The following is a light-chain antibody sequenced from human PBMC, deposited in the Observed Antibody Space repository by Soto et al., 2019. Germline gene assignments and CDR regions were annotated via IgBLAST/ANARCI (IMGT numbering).Light chain of an antibody. CDR1: QRISTW. CDR3: QQYSVYWT. V-gene: IGKV1-5*01. CDR2: DAS. J-gene: IGKJ1*01. Sequence: DIQMTQSPSTLSASVGDGVTITCRASQRISTWLAWYQQKPGKAPKVLIYDASSWAGGVPSRFTGSGSGTEFTLTINSLQPDDFATYYCQQYSVYWTFGQGTKVDIK.